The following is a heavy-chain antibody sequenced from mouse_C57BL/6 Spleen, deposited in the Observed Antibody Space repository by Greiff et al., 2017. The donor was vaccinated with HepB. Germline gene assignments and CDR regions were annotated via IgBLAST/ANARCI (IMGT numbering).Heavy chain of an antibody. CDR1: GYSFTDYN. J-gene: IGHJ3*01. CDR3: ARSYGDDGRAWFAY. V-gene: IGHV1-39*01. CDR2: INPNYGTT. Sequence: EVQLQQSGPELVKPGASVKISCKAFGYSFTDYNMNWVKQSNGKSLEWIGVINPNYGTTSSNQKFKGKATLTVDQSSSTAYMQLNSLTSEESAVYDCARSYGDDGRAWFAYWGQGTLVTVSA. D-gene: IGHD2-2*01.